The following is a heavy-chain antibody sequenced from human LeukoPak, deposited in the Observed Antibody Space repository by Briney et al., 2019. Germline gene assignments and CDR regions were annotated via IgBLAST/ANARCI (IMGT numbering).Heavy chain of an antibody. CDR3: ARDRYYDSSGHYYYYYGMDV. V-gene: IGHV3-23*01. J-gene: IGHJ6*02. D-gene: IGHD3-22*01. Sequence: GGSLRLSCVGSGFTFSSYAMNWVRQAPGKGLEWVSALSGSKGNTYYADSVKGRFTISRDNSKNTLYLQMNSLRAEDTALYYCARDRYYDSSGHYYYYYGMDVWGQGTTVTVSS. CDR2: LSGSKGNT. CDR1: GFTFSSYA.